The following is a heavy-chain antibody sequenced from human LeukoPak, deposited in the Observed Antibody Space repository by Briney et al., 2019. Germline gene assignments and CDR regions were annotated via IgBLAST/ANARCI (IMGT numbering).Heavy chain of an antibody. CDR2: INPNSGGT. Sequence: ASVKVSCKTSGYTFTDYYMHWVRQAPGQGLEWVGWINPNSGGTNYAQKFQGRVTMTRDTSITTASMEMSSLISDDTAVYYCARDRATVTTDGLDYWGQGTLVTVSS. J-gene: IGHJ4*02. CDR1: GYTFTDYY. CDR3: ARDRATVTTDGLDY. V-gene: IGHV1-2*02. D-gene: IGHD4-17*01.